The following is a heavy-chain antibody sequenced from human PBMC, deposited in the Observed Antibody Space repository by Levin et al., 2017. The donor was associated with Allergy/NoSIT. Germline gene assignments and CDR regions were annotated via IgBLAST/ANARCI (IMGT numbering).Heavy chain of an antibody. CDR2: IGSDGSGI. J-gene: IGHJ3*02. Sequence: GGSLRLSCAASGFTFSYYWMHWVRQAPGEGLVWVSRIGSDGSGISYADSVKGRFNISRDDAKNTLFLQMDSLRPEDTAVYYCAREIFVRGSPSDAFDIWGQGTMVTVSS. CDR3: AREIFVRGSPSDAFDI. V-gene: IGHV3-74*01. D-gene: IGHD3-10*01. CDR1: GFTFSYYW.